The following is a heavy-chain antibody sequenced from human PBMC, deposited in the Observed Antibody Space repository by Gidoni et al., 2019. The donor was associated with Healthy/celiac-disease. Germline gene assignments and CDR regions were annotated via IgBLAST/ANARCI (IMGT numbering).Heavy chain of an antibody. V-gene: IGHV3-53*04. CDR1: GFTVSSNY. J-gene: IGHJ4*02. D-gene: IGHD3-10*01. CDR2: IYRGGST. Sequence: EVQLVESGGGLVQPGGSLRLSCAASGFTVSSNYMSWVRQAPGKGLEWVSVIYRGGSTYYADSVKGRFTISRHNSKNTLYLQMNSLRAEDTAVYYCARVGRWFGDHFDYWGQGTLVTVSS. CDR3: ARVGRWFGDHFDY.